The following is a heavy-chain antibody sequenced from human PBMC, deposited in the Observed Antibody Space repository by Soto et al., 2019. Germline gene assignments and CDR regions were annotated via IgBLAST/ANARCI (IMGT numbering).Heavy chain of an antibody. V-gene: IGHV4-59*01. J-gene: IGHJ5*02. CDR2: IYYSGST. CDR3: AAEPLGGISSGWFDP. D-gene: IGHD3-3*02. Sequence: SETLSLTCTVSGGSISSYYWSWIRQPPGKGLEWIGYIYYSGSTTYNPSPKRRVTISVDKSKNQFSLKLSSVTAAHTAVYYYAAEPLGGISSGWFDPWGQGTLVTVSS. CDR1: GGSISSYY.